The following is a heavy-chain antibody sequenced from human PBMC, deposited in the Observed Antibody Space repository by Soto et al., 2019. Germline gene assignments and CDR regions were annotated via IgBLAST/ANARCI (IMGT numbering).Heavy chain of an antibody. CDR1: GGSISEYY. D-gene: IGHD2-21*02. CDR3: ARDLWGYCGTDCYPLDV. CDR2: MYNTGST. Sequence: SETLSLTCTVSGGSISEYYWSWIRQPPGKGLEWIGYMYNTGSTVYNPSFKSRVTISVDTSKNQFSLKLNSVTAADTAVYYCARDLWGYCGTDCYPLDVWGQGTTVTVSS. J-gene: IGHJ6*02. V-gene: IGHV4-59*01.